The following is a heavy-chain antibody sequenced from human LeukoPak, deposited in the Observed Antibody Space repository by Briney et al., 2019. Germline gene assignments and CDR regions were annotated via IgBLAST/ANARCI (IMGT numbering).Heavy chain of an antibody. D-gene: IGHD3-9*01. V-gene: IGHV3-73*01. Sequence: GGSLRLSCAASGFTFSGSAMHWVRQASGKGLEWVGRIRSKANSYATAYAASVKGRFTISRDDSKNTAYLQMNSLKTEDTAVYYCTRWLEWDYDILTGYYDAFDIWGQGTMVAVSS. J-gene: IGHJ3*02. CDR3: TRWLEWDYDILTGYYDAFDI. CDR2: IRSKANSYAT. CDR1: GFTFSGSA.